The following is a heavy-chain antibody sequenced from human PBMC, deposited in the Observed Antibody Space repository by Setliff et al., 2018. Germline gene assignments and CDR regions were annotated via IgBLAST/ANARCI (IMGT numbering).Heavy chain of an antibody. CDR3: ARTSTYVLGSGSYWDRWFDP. CDR2: IYYTGKT. CDR1: GDSLSGDNYF. Sequence: TLSLTCTVSGDSLSGDNYFWSWIRHLPGKGLQWLGYIYYTGKTYYNPSLKSRLEMSVDTSKREFALRLSSVTAADTAVYYCARTSTYVLGSGSYWDRWFDPWSQGTLVTVS. J-gene: IGHJ5*02. V-gene: IGHV4-31*03. D-gene: IGHD3-10*01.